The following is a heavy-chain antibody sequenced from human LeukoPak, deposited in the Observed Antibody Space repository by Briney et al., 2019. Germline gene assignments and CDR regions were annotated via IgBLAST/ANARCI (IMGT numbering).Heavy chain of an antibody. J-gene: IGHJ4*02. CDR1: GLTVSSNY. CDR2: IYSGGST. D-gene: IGHD6-19*01. CDR3: ASSIHSSGWY. V-gene: IGHV3-66*01. Sequence: PGGSLRLSCAASGLTVSSNYMSWVRQAPGKGLEWGSVIYSGGSTYYAPSVNGRFTISTDNSKNTLYLQMNSLRAEDTAVYYCASSIHSSGWYWGQGTLVTVSS.